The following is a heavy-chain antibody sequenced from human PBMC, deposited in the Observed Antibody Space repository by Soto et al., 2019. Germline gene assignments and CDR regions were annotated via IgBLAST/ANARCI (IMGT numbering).Heavy chain of an antibody. Sequence: QVQLQESGPGLVKPSQTLSLTCTVSGGSISSGGYYWNWIRQHPGKGLEWIGYIYYIGSTYYNPSLKCRVTISLDTSTNQFSLTLSSVTAADTAVYYCARSVFPWGQGTLVTVSS. CDR3: ARSVFP. J-gene: IGHJ5*02. CDR1: GGSISSGGYY. V-gene: IGHV4-31*03. CDR2: IYYIGST.